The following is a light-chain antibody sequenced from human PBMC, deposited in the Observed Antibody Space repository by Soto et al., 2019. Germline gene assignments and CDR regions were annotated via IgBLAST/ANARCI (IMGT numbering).Light chain of an antibody. Sequence: QSVLPQTPSVSGTPGQTVTMSCSGSSSNIGRGHVYRYQQLPGAAPKLLMYSHNIRPSGVPDRFSASTSGTSATLVISGLRSEDEADYHCATWDDDVNGVVFGGGTKLTVL. J-gene: IGLJ2*01. CDR3: ATWDDDVNGVV. CDR1: SSNIGRGH. V-gene: IGLV1-47*02. CDR2: SHN.